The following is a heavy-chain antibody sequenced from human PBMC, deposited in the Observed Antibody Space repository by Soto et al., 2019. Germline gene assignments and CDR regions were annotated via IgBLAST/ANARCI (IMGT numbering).Heavy chain of an antibody. CDR1: GGSISSYY. CDR2: IYYSGST. CDR3: ARHEIAAAGNSDWFDP. V-gene: IGHV4-59*08. Sequence: SETLSLTCTVSGGSISSYYWSWIRQPPGKGLEWIGYIYYSGSTNYNPSLKSRVTISVDTSKNKFSLKLSSVNAADTAVYYCARHEIAAAGNSDWFDPWGQGTLVTVSS. J-gene: IGHJ5*02. D-gene: IGHD6-13*01.